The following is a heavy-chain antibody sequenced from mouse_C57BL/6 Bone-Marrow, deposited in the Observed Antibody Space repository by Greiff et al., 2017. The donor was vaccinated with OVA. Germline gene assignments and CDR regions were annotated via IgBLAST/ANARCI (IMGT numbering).Heavy chain of an antibody. CDR3: VRHVTTYFDV. J-gene: IGHJ1*03. V-gene: IGHV10-1*01. CDR2: IRRKSNSYAT. Sequence: EVQLVEPGAGLVQPKASLKLSCAASGFSFTTYAMNWVRQAPGQGLEWVGRIRRKSNSYATNYAYSVKDRFTISRDDSESMLYLQMNNLITEDAAMYYCVRHVTTYFDVWGTGTTVTVSS. CDR1: GFSFTTYA. D-gene: IGHD2-13*01.